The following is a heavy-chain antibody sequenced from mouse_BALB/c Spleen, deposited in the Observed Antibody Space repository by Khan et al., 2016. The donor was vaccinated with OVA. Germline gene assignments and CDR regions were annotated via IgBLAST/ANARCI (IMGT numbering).Heavy chain of an antibody. CDR2: IYPGSDNA. CDR1: GYTFTYYV. Sequence: QVQLQQSGPELVKPGASVKMSCKASGYTFTYYVINWVKQRTGQGLEWIGEIYPGSDNAYYNERFKGKATLTADKSSNTTHMQLSSLTSEDSAVYFCARVDGYYVYFDYWGQGTTLTVSS. CDR3: ARVDGYYVYFDY. D-gene: IGHD2-3*01. V-gene: IGHV1-81*01. J-gene: IGHJ2*01.